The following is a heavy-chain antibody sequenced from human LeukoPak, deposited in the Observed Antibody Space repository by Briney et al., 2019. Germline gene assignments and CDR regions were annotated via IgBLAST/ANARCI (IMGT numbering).Heavy chain of an antibody. CDR2: ISYDGTKK. CDR1: GFTFSSYA. D-gene: IGHD5-18*01. V-gene: IGHV3-30-3*01. J-gene: IGHJ4*02. CDR3: ARLGEDTYGYQTDFDY. Sequence: GRSLRLSCAASGFTFSSYAMHWVRQAPGKGLEWVALISYDGTKKYYADPVKGRFTVSRDNSKNTLFLQLNSLRAEDTAVYYCARLGEDTYGYQTDFDYWGQGTLVTVSS.